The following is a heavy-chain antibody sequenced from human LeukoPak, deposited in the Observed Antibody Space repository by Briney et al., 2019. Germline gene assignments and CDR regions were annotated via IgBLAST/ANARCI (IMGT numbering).Heavy chain of an antibody. CDR1: GGSIISRH. CDR3: ARRWTGENAFDI. V-gene: IGHV4-4*07. D-gene: IGHD3/OR15-3a*01. J-gene: IGHJ3*02. CDR2: IYSSGST. Sequence: SETLSLTCIVSGGSIISRHWSWIRQPAGKGLEWIGHIYSSGSTNYNPSLKSRVTMSADTSTNHFSLTLTSVTAADTAVYYCARRWTGENAFDIWGQGTMVTVSS.